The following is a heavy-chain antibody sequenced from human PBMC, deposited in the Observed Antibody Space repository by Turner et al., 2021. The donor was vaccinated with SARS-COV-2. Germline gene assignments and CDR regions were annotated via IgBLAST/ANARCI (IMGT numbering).Heavy chain of an antibody. CDR2: IFYDVSNK. J-gene: IGHJ3*02. Sequence: QVQLVESGGGVVPPGRSLRLSCAASGFTFSSYGMHWVRQAPGKGLEWVAVIFYDVSNKYYADSVKGRFTISRDNSKNTLYLQMNSLRAEDTAVYYCARDHYYDSSGYTLDAFDIWGQGTMVTISS. CDR1: GFTFSSYG. D-gene: IGHD3-22*01. V-gene: IGHV3-33*01. CDR3: ARDHYYDSSGYTLDAFDI.